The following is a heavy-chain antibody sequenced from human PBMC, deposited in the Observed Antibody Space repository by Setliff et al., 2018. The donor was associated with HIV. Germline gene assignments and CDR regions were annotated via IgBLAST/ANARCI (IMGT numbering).Heavy chain of an antibody. CDR2: IYSSENT. V-gene: IGHV4-61*09. CDR3: ARAPITIFGVIIIPVYFDY. J-gene: IGHJ4*02. Sequence: PSETLSLTCTFSGASIGCDDVYWSWIRQPAGKGLEWIGHIYSSENTNYNPSLKSGVTISLDTSKSQFSLKLSSVTAADTAVYYCARAPITIFGVIIIPVYFDYWGQGTLVTVSS. D-gene: IGHD3-3*01. CDR1: GASIGCDDVY.